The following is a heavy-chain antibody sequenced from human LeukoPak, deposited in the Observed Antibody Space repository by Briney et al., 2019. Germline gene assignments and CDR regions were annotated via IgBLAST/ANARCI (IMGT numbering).Heavy chain of an antibody. J-gene: IGHJ4*02. Sequence: GGSLRLSCAAAGLTFRDSAMHLVRQASGKGLEWVGRIRSKTHTYATAYAASVKGRFTIFRDDSKNTAYLQMNGLKTEDTAVYFCTSPNYDYVWGTYRPLDYWGQGTLVTVSS. CDR1: GLTFRDSA. V-gene: IGHV3-73*01. CDR2: IRSKTHTYAT. D-gene: IGHD3-16*02. CDR3: TSPNYDYVWGTYRPLDY.